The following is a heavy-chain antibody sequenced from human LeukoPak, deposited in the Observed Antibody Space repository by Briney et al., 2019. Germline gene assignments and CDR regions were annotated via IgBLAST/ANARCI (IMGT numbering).Heavy chain of an antibody. D-gene: IGHD6-13*01. V-gene: IGHV4-34*01. J-gene: IGHJ6*03. CDR1: GGSFSGYY. Sequence: PSETLSLTCAVYGGSFSGYYWSWIRQPPGKGLEWIGEINHSGSTNYNPSLKSRVTISVDTSKNQFSLKLSSVTAADTAVYSCARVSSASSWYPYYYYYMDVWGKGTTVTVSS. CDR2: INHSGST. CDR3: ARVSSASSWYPYYYYYMDV.